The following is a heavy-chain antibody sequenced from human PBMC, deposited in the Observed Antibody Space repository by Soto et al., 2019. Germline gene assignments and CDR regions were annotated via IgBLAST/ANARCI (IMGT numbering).Heavy chain of an antibody. Sequence: GGSLRLSCAASGFTFSTYSMHWVRQAPGKGLEWVAVISYDGSNKYYADSVKGRFTISRDNSKNTLYVQMNSLRAEDTAVYYCARDSYGMDVWGQGTTVTVSS. CDR3: ARDSYGMDV. CDR2: ISYDGSNK. J-gene: IGHJ6*02. V-gene: IGHV3-30-3*01. CDR1: GFTFSTYS.